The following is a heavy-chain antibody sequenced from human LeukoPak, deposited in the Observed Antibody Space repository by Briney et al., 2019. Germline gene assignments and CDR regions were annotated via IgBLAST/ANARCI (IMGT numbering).Heavy chain of an antibody. Sequence: PGGSLRLSCAASGFTFSSYEMNWVRQAPGKGREGVAYISSSGSTIYYAEPVKGRSTISRDNAKHSLYLQMNSLRDEDTAVYYCARDPYSGSYYFDYWGQGTLVTVSS. CDR2: ISSSGSTI. V-gene: IGHV3-48*03. D-gene: IGHD1-26*01. CDR1: GFTFSSYE. J-gene: IGHJ4*02. CDR3: ARDPYSGSYYFDY.